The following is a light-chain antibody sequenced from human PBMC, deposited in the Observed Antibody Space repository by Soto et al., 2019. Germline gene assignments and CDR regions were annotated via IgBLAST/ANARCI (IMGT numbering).Light chain of an antibody. V-gene: IGKV1D-16*01. CDR2: AAS. J-gene: IGKJ4*01. CDR1: QGIRNW. CDR3: QQYNDDPLT. Sequence: DIQMTQSPSSLSASVGDRVIITCRASQGIRNWLAWYQQKPGEAPKSLIYAASTLQSAVPSRFSGSGSGTDFTLTISSLQPEDFATYYCQQYNDDPLTFGGGTRVEIK.